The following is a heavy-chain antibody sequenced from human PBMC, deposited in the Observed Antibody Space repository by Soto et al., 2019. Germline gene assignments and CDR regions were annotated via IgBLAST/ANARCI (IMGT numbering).Heavy chain of an antibody. CDR1: GFTFSSYA. CDR2: ISGSGGST. J-gene: IGHJ2*01. V-gene: IGHV3-23*01. D-gene: IGHD4-17*01. CDR3: AKRTVGWYFDL. Sequence: EVPLLESGGGLVQPGGSLRLSCAASGFTFSSYAMNWVRQAPGKGLEWVSVISGSGGSTYYADAVKGRFTISRDNSKNTLYLQMNSLSAEDTAVYYCAKRTVGWYFDLWGRGTLVTVSS.